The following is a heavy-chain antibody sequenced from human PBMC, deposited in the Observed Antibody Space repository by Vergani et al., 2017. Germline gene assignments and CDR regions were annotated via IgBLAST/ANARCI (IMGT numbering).Heavy chain of an antibody. D-gene: IGHD5-24*01. J-gene: IGHJ5*02. CDR2: IYYSGST. CDR1: GGSISSSSYY. V-gene: IGHV4-61*01. CDR3: ARSKRGDGYNLGWFDP. Sequence: QLQLQESGPGLVKPSETLSLTCTVSGGSISSSSYYWSWIRQPPGKGLEWIGYIYYSGSTNYNPSLKSRVTISVDTSKNQFFLKLSSVTAADTAVYYCARSKRGDGYNLGWFDPWGQGTLVTVSS.